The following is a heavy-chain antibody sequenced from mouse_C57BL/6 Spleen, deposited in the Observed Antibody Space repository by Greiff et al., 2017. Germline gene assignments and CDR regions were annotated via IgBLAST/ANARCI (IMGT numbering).Heavy chain of an antibody. CDR3: TRSTDHYGSSYPCDY. Sequence: QVQLQQSGAELVRPGASVTLSCKASGYTFTDYEMHWVKQTPVHGLEWIGAIDPETGGTAYTQKFKGKAILTADKSSSTAYMELRSLTSEDSAVYDCTRSTDHYGSSYPCDYWGQGTTLTVSA. J-gene: IGHJ2*01. CDR2: IDPETGGT. CDR1: GYTFTDYE. D-gene: IGHD1-1*01. V-gene: IGHV1-15*01.